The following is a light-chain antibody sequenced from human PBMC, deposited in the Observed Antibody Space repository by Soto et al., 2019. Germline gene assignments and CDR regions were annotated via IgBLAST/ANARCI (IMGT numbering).Light chain of an antibody. CDR1: QSVSSSY. CDR3: QQYNNWPLT. CDR2: GAS. J-gene: IGKJ4*01. Sequence: EIVLTQTTGTLSLSPGERATLSCRASQSVSSSYLAWYQQKPGQAPRLLIYGASSRATGIPDRFSGSGSGTDFTLTISRLEPEDFAVYYCQQYNNWPLTFGGGTKVDIK. V-gene: IGKV3-20*01.